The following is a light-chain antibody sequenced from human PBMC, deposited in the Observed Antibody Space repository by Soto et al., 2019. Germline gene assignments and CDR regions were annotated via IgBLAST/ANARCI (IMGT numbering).Light chain of an antibody. V-gene: IGKV3-11*01. Sequence: DIVLTQSPATLSLSPGDSATLSCRASQSVTSYLAWYQQKPGQAPRLLIYGASNKATGVPGRFTGSGSETDFTLTISSLEPEDSAVYYCQQRDNWPPITFGPGTKVDV. CDR1: QSVTSY. CDR2: GAS. J-gene: IGKJ3*01. CDR3: QQRDNWPPIT.